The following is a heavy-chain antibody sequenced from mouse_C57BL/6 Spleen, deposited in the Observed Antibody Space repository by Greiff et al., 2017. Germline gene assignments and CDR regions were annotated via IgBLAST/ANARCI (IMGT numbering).Heavy chain of an antibody. Sequence: EVQLVESGGDLVKPGGSLKLSCAASGFTFSSYGMSWVRQTPDKRLEWVATISSGGSYTYYPASVKGRFTISRDNAKNTRYLQMSSLKSEDTAMYYCARQRDYDWYFDVWGTGTTVTVSS. V-gene: IGHV5-6*01. D-gene: IGHD2-4*01. J-gene: IGHJ1*03. CDR1: GFTFSSYG. CDR3: ARQRDYDWYFDV. CDR2: ISSGGSYT.